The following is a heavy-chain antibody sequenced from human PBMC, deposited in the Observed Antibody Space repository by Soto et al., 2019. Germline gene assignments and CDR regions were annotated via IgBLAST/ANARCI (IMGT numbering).Heavy chain of an antibody. CDR1: GFTFSRYA. J-gene: IGHJ5*02. D-gene: IGHD3-3*01. Sequence: GGSLRLSCAASGFTFSRYAMHWVRQAPGKGLEWVAVISYDGSNKYYADSVKGRFTISRDNSKNTLYLQMNSLRAEDTAVYYCARDPASYYDFWSGYYTGWFDPWGQGTLVTVSS. CDR3: ARDPASYYDFWSGYYTGWFDP. CDR2: ISYDGSNK. V-gene: IGHV3-30-3*01.